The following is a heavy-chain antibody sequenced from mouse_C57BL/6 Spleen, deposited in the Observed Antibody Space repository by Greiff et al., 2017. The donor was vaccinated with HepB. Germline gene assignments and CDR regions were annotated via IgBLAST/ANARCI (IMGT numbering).Heavy chain of an antibody. CDR1: GYTFTSYW. CDR2: IYPGSGST. D-gene: IGHD2-4*01. V-gene: IGHV1-55*01. J-gene: IGHJ3*01. CDR3: ARVYDYDGAWFAY. Sequence: VKLQESGAELVKPGASVKMSCKASGYTFTSYWITWVKQRPGQGLEWIGDIYPGSGSTNYNEKFKSKATLTVDTSSSTAYMQLSSLTSEDSAVYYCARVYDYDGAWFAYWGQGTLVTVSA.